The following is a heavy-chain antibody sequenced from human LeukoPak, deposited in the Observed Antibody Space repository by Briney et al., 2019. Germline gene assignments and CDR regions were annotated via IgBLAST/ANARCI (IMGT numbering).Heavy chain of an antibody. CDR3: ARNQRRLDY. CDR1: GFTFSSYW. CDR2: IKQDGSEK. V-gene: IGHV3-7*01. J-gene: IGHJ4*02. Sequence: GGSLRLSCAASGFTFSSYWMSWVRQAPGKGLGWVANIKQDGSEKYYEDSVKDRFTISRDNAKNSLYLQVNSLRAEDTAVYYCARNQRRLDYWGQGTLVTVSS. D-gene: IGHD1-14*01.